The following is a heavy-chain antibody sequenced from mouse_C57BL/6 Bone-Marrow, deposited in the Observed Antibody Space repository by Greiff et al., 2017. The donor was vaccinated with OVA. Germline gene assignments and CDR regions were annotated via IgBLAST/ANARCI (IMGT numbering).Heavy chain of an antibody. CDR3: AKWYLITTVVEGIAY. J-gene: IGHJ3*01. CDR2: IDPEDGET. V-gene: IGHV14-2*01. D-gene: IGHD1-1*01. Sequence: EVQLQESGAELVKPGASVKLSCTASGFNITDYYMHWVKQRTEQGLAWIGRIDPEDGETKYAPKFQGKATISADTSSNTAYLQLSSLTSEDTAVYYCAKWYLITTVVEGIAYWGQGTLVTVSA. CDR1: GFNITDYY.